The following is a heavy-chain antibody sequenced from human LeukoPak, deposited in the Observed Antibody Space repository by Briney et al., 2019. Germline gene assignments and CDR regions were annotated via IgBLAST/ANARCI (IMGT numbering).Heavy chain of an antibody. CDR3: ARLYCSSTSCYMGLDY. Sequence: GGSLRLSCAASGFTFSSYWMSWVRQAPGKGLEWVADIKQDGSEKYYVDSVKGRFTISRDNAKNSLYLQMNSLRAEDTAVYNCARLYCSSTSCYMGLDYWGQGTLVTVFS. CDR2: IKQDGSEK. V-gene: IGHV3-7*01. J-gene: IGHJ4*02. D-gene: IGHD2-2*02. CDR1: GFTFSSYW.